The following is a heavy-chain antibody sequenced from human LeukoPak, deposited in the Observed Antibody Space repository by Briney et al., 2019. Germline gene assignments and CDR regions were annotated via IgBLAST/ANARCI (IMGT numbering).Heavy chain of an antibody. CDR2: IYPGDSDT. V-gene: IGHV5-51*01. D-gene: IGHD3-3*01. Sequence: GESLKISCKGSGYSFTSYWIGWVRQMPGKGLEWMGIIYPGDSDTRYSPSFQGQVTISADKSISTAYLQWSSLKASDTAMYYCARSKPFWSGYYITPETSGNAFDIWGQGTMVTVSS. CDR3: ARSKPFWSGYYITPETSGNAFDI. J-gene: IGHJ3*02. CDR1: GYSFTSYW.